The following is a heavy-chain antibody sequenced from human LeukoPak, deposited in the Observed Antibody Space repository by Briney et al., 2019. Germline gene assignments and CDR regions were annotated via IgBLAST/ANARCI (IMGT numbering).Heavy chain of an antibody. CDR1: GFTFSTYW. V-gene: IGHV3-74*01. D-gene: IGHD6-13*01. Sequence: PGGSLRLSCAASGFTFSTYWMHWVRQAPGKGLVWVSRINPDGTTTSYADSVKGRFTISRDNAKDTVYLQMNSLRAEDTAVYYCARDLRVAAGTYYYYGMDVWGQGTTVTVSS. CDR2: INPDGTTT. CDR3: ARDLRVAAGTYYYYGMDV. J-gene: IGHJ6*02.